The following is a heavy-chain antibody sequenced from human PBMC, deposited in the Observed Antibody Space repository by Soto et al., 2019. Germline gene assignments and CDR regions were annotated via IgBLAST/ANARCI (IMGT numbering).Heavy chain of an antibody. J-gene: IGHJ6*02. D-gene: IGHD6-6*01. CDR3: ARVYSSSSYYYYYYGMDV. CDR1: GYSFTSYW. V-gene: IGHV5-51*01. CDR2: IYPGDSDT. Sequence: PGETLKISCKVSGYSFTSYWIGGVRQMPGKGLEWMGIIYPGDSDTRYSPSFQGQVTISADKSISTAYLQWSSLKASDTAMYYCARVYSSSSYYYYYYGMDVWGQGTTVTVSS.